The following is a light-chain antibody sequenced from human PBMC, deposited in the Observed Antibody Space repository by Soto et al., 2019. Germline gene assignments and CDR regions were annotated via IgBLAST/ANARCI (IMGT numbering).Light chain of an antibody. CDR3: QQXSNWPPIT. CDR1: QSVSGW. J-gene: IGKJ5*01. V-gene: IGKV3-11*01. Sequence: TQSPSTLSPSLGDTVSVTWRGSQSVSGWLAWYQQKPGEAPKLMIYDAYNRANGIPARFSGSGSGTDLTLTISSLEPEDFAVYYCQQXSNWPPITCGQGTRLEI. CDR2: DAY.